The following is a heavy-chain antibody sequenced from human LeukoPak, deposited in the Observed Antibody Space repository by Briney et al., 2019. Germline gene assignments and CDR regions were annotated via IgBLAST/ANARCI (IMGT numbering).Heavy chain of an antibody. V-gene: IGHV1-2*02. Sequence: ASVKVSCKASGYTFTSYGISWVRQAPGQGLEWMGWINPNSGGTNSAQKFQGRVTMTRDTSISTAYMELSRLRSDDTAVYYCARDVPIEGISVAGTLFDYWGQGTLVTVSS. D-gene: IGHD6-19*01. CDR3: ARDVPIEGISVAGTLFDY. CDR2: INPNSGGT. CDR1: GYTFTSYG. J-gene: IGHJ4*02.